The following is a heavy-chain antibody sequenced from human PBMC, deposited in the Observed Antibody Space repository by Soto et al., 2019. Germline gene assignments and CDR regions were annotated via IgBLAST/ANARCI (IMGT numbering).Heavy chain of an antibody. V-gene: IGHV3-66*01. CDR2: IYSDGST. CDR3: ATLTKYDILTGFYPC. Sequence: PGGSLRLSCAASGFTFGDYYMTWIRQAPGKGLEWVSVIYSDGSTYYADSVKGRFIISRDNSNNTLYFQMNSLRAEDTAVYYCATLTKYDILTGFYPCWGQGTLVTVSS. D-gene: IGHD3-9*01. CDR1: GFTFGDYY. J-gene: IGHJ4*02.